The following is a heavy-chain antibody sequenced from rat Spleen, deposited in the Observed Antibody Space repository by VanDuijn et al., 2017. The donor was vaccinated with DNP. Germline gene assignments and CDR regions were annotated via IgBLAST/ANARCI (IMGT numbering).Heavy chain of an antibody. CDR2: ITNTGDST. D-gene: IGHD1-11*01. Sequence: EVKLVESGGGLVQPGRSLKLSCAVSGFNFNDYWMGWVRQAPGKGLEWVASITNTGDSTYYSDSVKGRFTISRDNAKSTLYLQMDSLRSEDTATYYCTRAEGTGFPYWGQGTLVSVSS. J-gene: IGHJ3*01. V-gene: IGHV5-31*01. CDR3: TRAEGTGFPY. CDR1: GFNFNDYW.